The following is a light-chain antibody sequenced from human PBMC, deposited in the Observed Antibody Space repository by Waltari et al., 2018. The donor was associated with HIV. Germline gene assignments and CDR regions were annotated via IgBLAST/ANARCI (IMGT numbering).Light chain of an antibody. J-gene: IGLJ1*01. Sequence: QSVLTQSPSASGTPGQRVTISCSGSSSNIGSNTVTWYQQLPGTAPKLLIYSNNPRPSGVPDRFSGSKSGTLASLAISGLQSEDEADYYCAAWDDSLNGYVFGSGTKVTVL. CDR2: SNN. CDR3: AAWDDSLNGYV. CDR1: SSNIGSNT. V-gene: IGLV1-44*01.